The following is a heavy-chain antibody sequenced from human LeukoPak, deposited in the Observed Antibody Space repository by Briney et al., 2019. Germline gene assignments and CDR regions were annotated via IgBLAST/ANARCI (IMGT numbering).Heavy chain of an antibody. CDR1: GGSISSYY. V-gene: IGHV4-59*01. D-gene: IGHD6-19*01. CDR2: TYYSGST. Sequence: SETLSLTCTVSGGSISSYYWSWIRQPPGKGLEWIGYTYYSGSTNYNPSLKSRVTISVDTSKNQFSLKLSSVTAADTAVYYCANTPSGYSSGWTAVYWGQGTLVTVSS. J-gene: IGHJ4*02. CDR3: ANTPSGYSSGWTAVY.